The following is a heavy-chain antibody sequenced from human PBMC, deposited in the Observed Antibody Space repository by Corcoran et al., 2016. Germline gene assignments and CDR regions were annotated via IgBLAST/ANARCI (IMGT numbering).Heavy chain of an antibody. CDR1: GGSFSGYY. V-gene: IGHV4-34*01. Sequence: QVQLQQWGAGLLKPSETLSLTCAVYGGSFSGYYWSWIRQPPGKGLEWIGEINHSGSTNYNPSLKSRVTISVDTSKNQFSLKLSSVTAADTAVYYGARGQQLGFYAFDIWGQGTMVTGSS. CDR3: ARGQQLGFYAFDI. J-gene: IGHJ3*02. CDR2: INHSGST. D-gene: IGHD6-13*01.